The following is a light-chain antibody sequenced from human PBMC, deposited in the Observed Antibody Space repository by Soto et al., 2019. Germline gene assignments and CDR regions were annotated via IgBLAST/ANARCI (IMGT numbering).Light chain of an antibody. CDR1: QSVSID. J-gene: IGKJ3*01. CDR2: DAS. V-gene: IGKV3-11*01. Sequence: EVVLTQSPATLSLSPGDRATLSCRASQSVSIDFAWYQQKPGQAPRLLIYDASNRATGIPARFSGSGSGTDFTLTISRREPEDFAVYYCQHRHNFGPGTKVDIK. CDR3: QHRHN.